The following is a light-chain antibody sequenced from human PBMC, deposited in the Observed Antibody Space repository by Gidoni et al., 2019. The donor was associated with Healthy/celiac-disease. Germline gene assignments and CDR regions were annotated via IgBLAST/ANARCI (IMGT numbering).Light chain of an antibody. Sequence: DIVMPQSPLSPPVTPGDPASISCRSSQSLLHSNGHNYLDWYLQKPGKYPQLRIYLGSNRASGVPDRFRGSGSGTDFTLKMSRVEAEDVGVYYCMQALQTLPLTFGGGTKVEIK. CDR2: LGS. J-gene: IGKJ4*01. CDR1: QSLLHSNGHNY. CDR3: MQALQTLPLT. V-gene: IGKV2-28*01.